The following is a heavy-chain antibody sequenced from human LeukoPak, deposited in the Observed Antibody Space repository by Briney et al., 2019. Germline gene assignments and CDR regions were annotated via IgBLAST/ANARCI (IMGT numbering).Heavy chain of an antibody. CDR2: IYTSGST. CDR3: ARVDYGSGRSY. CDR1: GGSISSGTYY. J-gene: IGHJ4*02. Sequence: PSETLSLTCTVSGGSISSGTYYWSWIRQPAGKGLEWIGRIYTSGSTNYNPSLKSRVTISVDTSKNQFSLKLSSVTAADTAVYYCARVDYGSGRSYWGQGTLVTVSS. V-gene: IGHV4-61*02. D-gene: IGHD3-10*01.